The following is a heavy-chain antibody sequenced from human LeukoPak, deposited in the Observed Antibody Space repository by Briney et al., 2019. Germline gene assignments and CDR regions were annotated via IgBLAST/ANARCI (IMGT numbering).Heavy chain of an antibody. D-gene: IGHD4-23*01. V-gene: IGHV3-7*03. Sequence: GGSLRLSCVDSGITFSKYWMSWVRQAPGKGLEWVANIKQDGGEKYYVDSVKGRFTISRDNAKNSLYLQMNSLRVEDTAVYYCAKDLGSVVTPPSLDSWGQGTLVTVSS. CDR2: IKQDGGEK. CDR3: AKDLGSVVTPPSLDS. CDR1: GITFSKYW. J-gene: IGHJ4*02.